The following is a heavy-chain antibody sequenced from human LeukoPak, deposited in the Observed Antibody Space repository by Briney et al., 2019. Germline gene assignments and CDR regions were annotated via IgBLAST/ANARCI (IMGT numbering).Heavy chain of an antibody. CDR3: ARDSASAQAVMFDY. CDR1: GYSISSGYY. CDR2: IDHSGST. J-gene: IGHJ4*02. D-gene: IGHD6-19*01. Sequence: PSETLSLTCTVSGYSISSGYYWGWIRQPPGKGLEWTGSIDHSGSTYYNPSLKSRITISVDTSKNQFSLKLSSVTAADTAVYYCARDSASAQAVMFDYWGQGTLVTVSS. V-gene: IGHV4-38-2*02.